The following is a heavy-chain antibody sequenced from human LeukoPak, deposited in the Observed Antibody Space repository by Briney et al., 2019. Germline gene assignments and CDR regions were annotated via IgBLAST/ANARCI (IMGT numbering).Heavy chain of an antibody. CDR1: GFSFSNYG. CDR3: ARDGGWLQFFDY. Sequence: GGSLRLSCAASGFSFSNYGMHWVRQAPGKGLEWVAVTSYNESNKDFADSVKGRFTISRENSKYTLYLGINSLRVDDTAVYYCARDGGWLQFFDYWGQGSLVTVST. CDR2: TSYNESNK. D-gene: IGHD5-24*01. V-gene: IGHV3-30*03. J-gene: IGHJ4*02.